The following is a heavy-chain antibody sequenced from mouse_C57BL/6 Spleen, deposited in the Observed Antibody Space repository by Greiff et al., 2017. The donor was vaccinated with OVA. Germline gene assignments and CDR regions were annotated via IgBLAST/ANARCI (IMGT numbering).Heavy chain of an antibody. D-gene: IGHD1-1*01. Sequence: EVMLVESGGGLVQPGESLKLSCESNEYEFPSHDMSWVRKTPEKRLELVAAINSDGGSTYYPDTMERRFIISRDNTKKTLYLQMSSLRSEDTALYYCARRRYGSPFWYFDVWGTGTTVTVSS. V-gene: IGHV5-2*03. CDR3: ARRRYGSPFWYFDV. CDR2: INSDGGST. CDR1: EYEFPSHD. J-gene: IGHJ1*03.